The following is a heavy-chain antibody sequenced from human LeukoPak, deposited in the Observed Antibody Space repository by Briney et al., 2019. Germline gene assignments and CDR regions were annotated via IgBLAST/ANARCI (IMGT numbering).Heavy chain of an antibody. J-gene: IGHJ4*02. D-gene: IGHD6-13*01. V-gene: IGHV1-2*02. Sequence: ASVKVSCKASGYTFSDYYLHWVRQAPGQGLEWMGWINPNSGGTNYAQKFQGRVTMTRDTSISTAYMELSRLRSDDTAVYYCASNPRRIAAAVPFDYWGQGTLVTVSS. CDR2: INPNSGGT. CDR1: GYTFSDYY. CDR3: ASNPRRIAAAVPFDY.